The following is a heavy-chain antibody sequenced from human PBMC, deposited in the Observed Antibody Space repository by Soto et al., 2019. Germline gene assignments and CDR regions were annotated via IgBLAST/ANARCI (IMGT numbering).Heavy chain of an antibody. CDR1: GFTFSNYA. D-gene: IGHD3-22*01. CDR3: AKDRGLTQIVVTVLLDS. CDR2: ISYDGSDK. Sequence: QVQLVESGGGVVQPGRSLILSCAASGFTFSNYAMNWVRQAPGKGLEWVALISYDGSDKYYADSVKGRFTISRDNFKNTLYLQMNSLRAEDTAVYYCAKDRGLTQIVVTVLLDSWGQGTLVTVSS. J-gene: IGHJ4*02. V-gene: IGHV3-30*14.